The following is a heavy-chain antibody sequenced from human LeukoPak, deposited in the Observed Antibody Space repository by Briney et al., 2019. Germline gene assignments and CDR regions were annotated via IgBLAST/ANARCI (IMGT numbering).Heavy chain of an antibody. CDR1: GFTFSSYS. D-gene: IGHD3/OR15-3a*01. V-gene: IGHV3-21*01. J-gene: IGHJ5*02. CDR3: ARPTDRDLYLGLSWFEP. Sequence: LGGSLRLSCAASGFTFSSYSMNWVRRAPGKGLEWVSSISSSSSYIYYADSVKGRFTISRDNAKNSLYLQMNSLRGEDTAVYYCARPTDRDLYLGLSWFEPSGHETLVTASS. CDR2: ISSSSSYI.